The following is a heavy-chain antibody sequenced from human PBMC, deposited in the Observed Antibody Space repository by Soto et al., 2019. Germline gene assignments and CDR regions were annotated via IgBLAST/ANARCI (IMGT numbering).Heavy chain of an antibody. CDR3: ARATYDSSTYYLDY. CDR1: GASISGGDYY. CDR2: IYYTGNT. V-gene: IGHV4-30-4*01. D-gene: IGHD3-22*01. Sequence: QVQLLESGPGLVKPSQTLSLTCTVSGASISGGDYYWTWIRQPPGKGLEWIGSIYYTGNTYSNPSLESRLSISVDPSNNQFALRLTSVTAPDTAIYYCARATYDSSTYYLDYWGQGTLVTVSS. J-gene: IGHJ4*02.